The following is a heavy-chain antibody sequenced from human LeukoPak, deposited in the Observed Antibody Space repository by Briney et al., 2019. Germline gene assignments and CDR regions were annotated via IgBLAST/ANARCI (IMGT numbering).Heavy chain of an antibody. CDR2: INWNSGII. D-gene: IGHD3-10*01. Sequence: PGRSLRLSCAASGFTFDDYAMHWVRQAPGKGLEWVSRINWNSGIIVYADSVKGRFTISRDNAKNSLFLQMNSLKAEDTALYYCAKAVWYGDLWNAFDFWGQGTMVTVSS. V-gene: IGHV3-9*01. CDR1: GFTFDDYA. CDR3: AKAVWYGDLWNAFDF. J-gene: IGHJ3*01.